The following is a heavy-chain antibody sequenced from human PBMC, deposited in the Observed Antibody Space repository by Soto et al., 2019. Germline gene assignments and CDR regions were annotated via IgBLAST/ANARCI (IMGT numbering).Heavy chain of an antibody. CDR3: ARTRLVVPDAPREDH. D-gene: IGHD2-8*02. V-gene: IGHV3-74*01. CDR2: IDSDGSRI. Sequence: GGSLRLSCAASGFTFSNYWMHWVRQAPGKGLVWVSRIDSDGSRISYADSVKGRFTISRDNAKNTVYLQMNSLRVEDTAVYFCARTRLVVPDAPREDHSGQGTLVTVSS. J-gene: IGHJ4*02. CDR1: GFTFSNYW.